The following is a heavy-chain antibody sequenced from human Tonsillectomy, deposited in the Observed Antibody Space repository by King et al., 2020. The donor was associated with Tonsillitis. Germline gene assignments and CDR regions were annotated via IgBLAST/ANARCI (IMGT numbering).Heavy chain of an antibody. V-gene: IGHV3-73*01. CDR3: TSTIGGAFDI. D-gene: IGHD3-16*01. J-gene: IGHJ3*02. CDR1: GFTFSGSA. CDR2: IRSKANSYAT. Sequence: EVQLVESGGGLVQPGGSLKLSCAASGFTFSGSAMHWVRQASGKGLEWVGRIRSKANSYATAYAASVKGRFTISRDDSKNTAYLQMNSLKTEDTAVYYCTSTIGGAFDIWGQGTMVTVSS.